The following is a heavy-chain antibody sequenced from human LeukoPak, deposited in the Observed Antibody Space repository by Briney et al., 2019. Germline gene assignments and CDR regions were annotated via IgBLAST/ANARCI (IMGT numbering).Heavy chain of an antibody. D-gene: IGHD5-12*01. Sequence: ASVKVSCKASGYTFTSYYMHWVRQAPGQGLEWMGIINPSGGSTSYAQKFQGRITMTRDTSTSTVYMELSSLRSEDTAVYYCARDLGGSGYPRGDAFDIWGQGTMVTVSS. J-gene: IGHJ3*02. CDR3: ARDLGGSGYPRGDAFDI. V-gene: IGHV1-46*01. CDR1: GYTFTSYY. CDR2: INPSGGST.